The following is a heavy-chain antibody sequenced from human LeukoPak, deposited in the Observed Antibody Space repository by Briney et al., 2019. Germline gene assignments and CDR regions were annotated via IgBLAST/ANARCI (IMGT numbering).Heavy chain of an antibody. V-gene: IGHV3-48*01. CDR2: IRSSSTTI. Sequence: GGSLRLSCEASGFSFSAYSMSWVRQAPGKGLGWISYIRSSSTTIYYADSVKGRFTISRDNAENSMYLQMNSLRVEDTAVYFCARDSRSHCGTDACYGPYFDYWGQGTLVAVSS. D-gene: IGHD2-2*01. CDR3: ARDSRSHCGTDACYGPYFDY. CDR1: GFSFSAYS. J-gene: IGHJ4*02.